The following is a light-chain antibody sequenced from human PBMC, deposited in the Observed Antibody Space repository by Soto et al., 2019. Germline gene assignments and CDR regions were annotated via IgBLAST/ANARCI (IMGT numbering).Light chain of an antibody. Sequence: QTVVTQEPSFSVSPGGTITLTCGLSSGSVSTNNYPSWYQQTPDQAPRTLIYNTNTRSSGVPDRFSGSILGNQAALTITGAQADDECDYYCLLYVGSGIHWVFGGGTKLTVL. CDR2: NTN. J-gene: IGLJ3*02. CDR1: SGSVSTNNY. V-gene: IGLV8-61*01. CDR3: LLYVGSGIHWV.